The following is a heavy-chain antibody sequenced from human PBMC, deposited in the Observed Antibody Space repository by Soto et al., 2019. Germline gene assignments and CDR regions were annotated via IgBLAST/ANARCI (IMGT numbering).Heavy chain of an antibody. D-gene: IGHD3-10*01. CDR3: AKDQRMYYYGSGIDH. CDR2: ISADGVNK. V-gene: IGHV3-30*18. CDR1: GITPSRYG. Sequence: LVESGGGVVQPGTPLRLSCAASGITPSRYGMHWVRQAPGKGLEWVAVISADGVNKYYAQSVKGRFTISRDNSRNTVYLQLRGLTVEDTAVYYCAKDQRMYYYGSGIDHWGQGILVTVSS. J-gene: IGHJ4*02.